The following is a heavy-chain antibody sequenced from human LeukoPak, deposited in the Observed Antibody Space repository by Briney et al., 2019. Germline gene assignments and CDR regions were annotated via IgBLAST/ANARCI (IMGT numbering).Heavy chain of an antibody. V-gene: IGHV1-18*01. CDR3: ARDRHSSSWYGDSSF. D-gene: IGHD6-13*01. Sequence: ASVKVSCKASGYTFTSYGISWVRQAPGQGLEWMGWISVYNGNTNYAQKLQGRVTMTTDTSTSTAYMELRSLRSDDTAMYYCARDRHSSSWYGDSSFWGQGTLVTVSS. J-gene: IGHJ4*02. CDR2: ISVYNGNT. CDR1: GYTFTSYG.